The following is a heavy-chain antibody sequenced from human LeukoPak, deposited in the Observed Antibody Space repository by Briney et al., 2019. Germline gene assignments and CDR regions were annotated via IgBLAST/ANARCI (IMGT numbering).Heavy chain of an antibody. CDR1: GASINIRYHY. CDR3: ARHPQSYYSSDYYFDY. J-gene: IGHJ4*02. Sequence: PSETLSLTCTVSGASINIRYHYWGWIRQSPGKGLEWIGSIYYSGSTYYNPSLKSRVTISVDTSKNQFSLKLSSVTAADTAVYYCARHPQSYYSSDYYFDYWGQGTLVTVSS. D-gene: IGHD3-10*01. V-gene: IGHV4-39*01. CDR2: IYYSGST.